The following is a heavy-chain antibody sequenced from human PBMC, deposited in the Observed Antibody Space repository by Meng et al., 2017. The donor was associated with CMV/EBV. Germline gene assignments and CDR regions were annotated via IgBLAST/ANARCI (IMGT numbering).Heavy chain of an antibody. D-gene: IGHD1-7*01. V-gene: IGHV3-9*01. CDR3: ARGWNYVDQRVFDY. CDR2: ISWNSGSI. Sequence: SLKISCAASGFTFDDYAMHWVRQAPGKGLEWVSGISWNSGSIGYADSVKGRFTISRDNAKSSLYLQMNSLRAEDTAVYYCARGWNYVDQRVFDYWGQGTLVTVSS. J-gene: IGHJ4*02. CDR1: GFTFDDYA.